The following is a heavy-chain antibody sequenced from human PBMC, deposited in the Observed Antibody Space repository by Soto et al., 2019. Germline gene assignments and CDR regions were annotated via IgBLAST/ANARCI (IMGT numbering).Heavy chain of an antibody. CDR1: GFTFSSYA. J-gene: IGHJ4*02. Sequence: PGGSLRLSCAASGFTFSSYAMSWVRQAPGKGLEWVSAISGSGGSTYYADSVKGRFTISRDNSKNTLYLQMNSLRAEDTAVYYCAANLGYDILTGYYIGSHFDYWGQGTLVTVSS. V-gene: IGHV3-23*01. CDR3: AANLGYDILTGYYIGSHFDY. CDR2: ISGSGGST. D-gene: IGHD3-9*01.